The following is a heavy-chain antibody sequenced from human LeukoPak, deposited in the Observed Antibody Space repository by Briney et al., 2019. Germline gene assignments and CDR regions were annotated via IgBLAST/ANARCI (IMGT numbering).Heavy chain of an antibody. CDR2: INPNSGGT. Sequence: ASVKVSCKASGGTFSSYAIGWVRQAPGQGLEWMGWINPNSGGTNYAQKFQGRVTMTRDTSISTAYMELSRLRSDDTAVYYCARAPCGGDCPHMDVWGKGTTVTVSS. D-gene: IGHD2-21*01. V-gene: IGHV1-2*02. J-gene: IGHJ6*03. CDR3: ARAPCGGDCPHMDV. CDR1: GGTFSSYA.